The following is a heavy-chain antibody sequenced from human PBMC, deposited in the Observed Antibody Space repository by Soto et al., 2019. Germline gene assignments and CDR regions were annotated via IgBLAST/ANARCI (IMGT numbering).Heavy chain of an antibody. CDR1: GFTFSSYG. D-gene: IGHD1-1*01. CDR3: AKDRTILYYYYDMDV. Sequence: QVQLVESGGGVVQPGRSLRLSCAASGFTFSSYGMHWVRQAPGKGLEWVAVISYDGSNKYYADSVKGRFTISRDNSKNTLYLQMNSLRAEETAVYYCAKDRTILYYYYDMDVWGKGTTVTVSS. CDR2: ISYDGSNK. J-gene: IGHJ6*03. V-gene: IGHV3-30*18.